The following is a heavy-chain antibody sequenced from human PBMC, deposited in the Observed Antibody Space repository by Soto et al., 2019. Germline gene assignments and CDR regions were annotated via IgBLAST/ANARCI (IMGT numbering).Heavy chain of an antibody. D-gene: IGHD3-10*01. V-gene: IGHV1-69*01. CDR3: ARAKSHMVRGVIINLLFDY. CDR1: GGTFSSYA. J-gene: IGHJ4*02. CDR2: IIPIFGTA. Sequence: QVQLVQSGAEVKKPGSSVKVSCKASGGTFSSYAISWVRQAPGQGLERMGGIIPIFGTANYAQKFQGRVTITADESTSTAYMELSSLRSEDTAVYYCARAKSHMVRGVIINLLFDYWGQGTLVTVSS.